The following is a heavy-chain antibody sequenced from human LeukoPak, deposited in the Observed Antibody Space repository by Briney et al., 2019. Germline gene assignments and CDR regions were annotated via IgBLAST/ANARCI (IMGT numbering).Heavy chain of an antibody. CDR1: GGSISSYY. CDR2: LYYSGSP. D-gene: IGHD6-19*01. V-gene: IGHV4-59*05. CDR3: ARRLKTAVAEYYFDY. Sequence: PSETLSLTCAVSGGSISSYYWSWIRQPPGKGLEWIGSLYYSGSPYYNPSLKSRVTISVDTSKNHFSLKLNSVTAADTAVYYCARRLKTAVAEYYFDYWGQGTLVTVSS. J-gene: IGHJ4*02.